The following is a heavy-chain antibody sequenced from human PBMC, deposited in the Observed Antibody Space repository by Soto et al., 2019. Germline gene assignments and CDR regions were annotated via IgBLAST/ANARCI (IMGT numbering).Heavy chain of an antibody. CDR1: GFTFSSYA. Sequence: ASVKVSCAASGFTFSSYAMSWVRQAPGKGLEWVSAISGSGGSTYYADSVKGRFTISRDNSKNTLYLQMNSLRAEDTAVYYCAKSIAAAGTLYFQHWGQGTLVTVSS. CDR2: ISGSGGST. J-gene: IGHJ1*01. V-gene: IGHV3-23*01. CDR3: AKSIAAAGTLYFQH. D-gene: IGHD6-13*01.